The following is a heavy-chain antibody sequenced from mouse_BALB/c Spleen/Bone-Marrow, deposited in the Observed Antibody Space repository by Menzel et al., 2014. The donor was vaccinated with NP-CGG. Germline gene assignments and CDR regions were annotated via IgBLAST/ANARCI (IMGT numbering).Heavy chain of an antibody. CDR1: GYSFTGCY. Sequence: LVKTGASVKISCKASGYSFTGCYMHWVKQSHGKSLEWIGYISCYNGATSHNQKFKGKATFTVDTPSSTAYMQFNSLTSEDSAVYYCARGDTTATHWYFDVWGAGTTVTVSS. J-gene: IGHJ1*01. CDR2: ISCYNGAT. CDR3: ARGDTTATHWYFDV. V-gene: IGHV1S34*01. D-gene: IGHD1-2*01.